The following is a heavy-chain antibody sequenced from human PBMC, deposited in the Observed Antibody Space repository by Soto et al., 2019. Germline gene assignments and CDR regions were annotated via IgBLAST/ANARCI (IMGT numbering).Heavy chain of an antibody. D-gene: IGHD2-2*01. J-gene: IGHJ6*02. Sequence: GGSLRLSCAASGFTFSNYGIHWVRQTPGNGLEWVALILYDGSNKYYGDSVKGRFTISRDNSKNTLYLQVSSLRAEDTAVYYCAKSRDAYNFYFYYGMDVWGQGTTVTVSS. CDR1: GFTFSNYG. CDR3: AKSRDAYNFYFYYGMDV. V-gene: IGHV3-30*18. CDR2: ILYDGSNK.